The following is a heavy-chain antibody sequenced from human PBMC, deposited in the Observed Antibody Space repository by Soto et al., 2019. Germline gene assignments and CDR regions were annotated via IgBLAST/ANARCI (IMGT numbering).Heavy chain of an antibody. CDR1: GFTFSSYW. V-gene: IGHV3-7*01. CDR3: XXEXXXXXXXXXGXFDP. J-gene: IGHJ5*02. Sequence: EVQLVESGGGLVQPGGSLRLSCAASGFTFSSYWMSWVHQAPGKXLEWVANIKQDGSEKYYVDSVKGRFTISRDNAKHTLQLQLHSVRAEDPAXCYXXXEXXXXXXXXXGXFDPWGQGTQVTVPS. CDR2: IKQDGSEK.